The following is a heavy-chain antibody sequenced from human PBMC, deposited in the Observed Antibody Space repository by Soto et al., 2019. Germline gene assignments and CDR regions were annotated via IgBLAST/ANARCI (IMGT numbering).Heavy chain of an antibody. CDR2: LNPATGAA. Sequence: QLHLVQSGAVVKKPGASVTVSCSASGYPVTAYYMHWVRQAPGRGLEWMGGLNPATGAAKYTQTFQGRVTMTRDPSPRTVFMELRGLTSEDTAGFSCARGGGVGVAGSAAFDMWGQGTLVTVSS. D-gene: IGHD3-3*01. V-gene: IGHV1-2*02. J-gene: IGHJ3*02. CDR3: ARGGGVGVAGSAAFDM. CDR1: GYPVTAYY.